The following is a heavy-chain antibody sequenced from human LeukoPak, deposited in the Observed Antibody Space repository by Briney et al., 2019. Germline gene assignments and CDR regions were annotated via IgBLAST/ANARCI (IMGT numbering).Heavy chain of an antibody. J-gene: IGHJ4*02. V-gene: IGHV4-59*08. D-gene: IGHD6-19*01. CDR1: GGSISTYY. CDR3: ARHKLVGYSSAWYCDK. CDR2: IYYSGST. Sequence: SETLSLTCTVSGGSISTYYWSWIRQPPGKGLEWIGYIYYSGSTNYNPSLKSRVTISVDTSKNQFSLKLSSVTAADTAVYYCARHKLVGYSSAWYCDKWGQGTLVTVSS.